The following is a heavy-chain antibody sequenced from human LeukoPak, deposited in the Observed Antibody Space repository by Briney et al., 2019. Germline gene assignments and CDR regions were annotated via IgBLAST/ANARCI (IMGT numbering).Heavy chain of an antibody. CDR3: AGRDSARNPWAY. CDR2: IRPDGSEQ. Sequence: GGSLRLSCAASGFTFTDFWMNWIRRAPGRGLEWVANIRPDGSEQFYVDSVKGRFTISRDNAKNSVYLQMNSLRADDTAVYYCAGRDSARNPWAYWGQGTLVTVST. J-gene: IGHJ4*02. D-gene: IGHD4-11*01. CDR1: GFTFTDFW. V-gene: IGHV3-7*01.